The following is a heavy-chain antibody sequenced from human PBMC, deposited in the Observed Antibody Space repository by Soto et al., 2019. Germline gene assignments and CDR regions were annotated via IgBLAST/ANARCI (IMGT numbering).Heavy chain of an antibody. CDR2: IYTSGST. CDR1: GGSISSYY. D-gene: IGHD3-22*01. V-gene: IGHV4-4*07. Sequence: SETLSLTCTVSGGSISSYYWSWIRQPAGKGLEWIGRIYTSGSTNYNPSLKSRVTMSVDTSKNQFSLKLSSVTAADTAVYYCARGPAGYYYDSSGYSGFDYWGQGTLVTVSP. CDR3: ARGPAGYYYDSSGYSGFDY. J-gene: IGHJ4*02.